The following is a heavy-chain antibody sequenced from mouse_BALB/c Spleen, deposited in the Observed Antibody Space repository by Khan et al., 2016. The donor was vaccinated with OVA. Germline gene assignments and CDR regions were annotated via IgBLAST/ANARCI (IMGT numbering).Heavy chain of an antibody. CDR1: GYTFTTYT. CDR2: INPSSGYA. Sequence: QIQLVQSGAELARPGASVKMSCKASGYTFTTYTMHWIKQRPGQGLEWIGYINPSSGYANYNQKFEDKATLTADKSSSTAYMQLSSLTSEDSAVYYCAREGAYYRSDGWFAYWGQGTLVTVSA. V-gene: IGHV1-4*01. J-gene: IGHJ3*01. D-gene: IGHD2-14*01. CDR3: AREGAYYRSDGWFAY.